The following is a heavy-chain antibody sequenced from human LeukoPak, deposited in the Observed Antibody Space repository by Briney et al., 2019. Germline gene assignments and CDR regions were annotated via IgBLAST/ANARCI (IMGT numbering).Heavy chain of an antibody. CDR3: ARASYYYDSSGYLTQTDTPNYYYYGMDV. CDR1: GGTFSSYA. Sequence: EASVKVSCKASGGTFSSYAISWVRQAPGQGLEWMGGIIPIFGTANYAQKFQGRVTITADESTSTAYMELSSLRSEDTAVYYCARASYYYDSSGYLTQTDTPNYYYYGMDVWGQGTTVTVSS. J-gene: IGHJ6*02. D-gene: IGHD3-22*01. CDR2: IIPIFGTA. V-gene: IGHV1-69*13.